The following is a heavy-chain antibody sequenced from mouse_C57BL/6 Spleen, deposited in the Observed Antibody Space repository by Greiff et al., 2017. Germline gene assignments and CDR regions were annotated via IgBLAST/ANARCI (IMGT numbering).Heavy chain of an antibody. Sequence: QVQLQQPGAELVMPGASVKLSCKASGYTFTSYWMHWVKQRPGQGLEWIGEIDPSDSYTNYNQKFKGKSTLTVDKSSSTAYMQLSSLTSEDSAVYYCARASGTNYARDYWGQGTSVTVSS. CDR3: ARASGTNYARDY. CDR2: IDPSDSYT. CDR1: GYTFTSYW. J-gene: IGHJ4*01. D-gene: IGHD4-1*01. V-gene: IGHV1-69*01.